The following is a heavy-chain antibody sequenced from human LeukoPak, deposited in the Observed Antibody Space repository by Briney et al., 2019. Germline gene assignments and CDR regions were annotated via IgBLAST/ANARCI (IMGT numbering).Heavy chain of an antibody. D-gene: IGHD6-19*01. J-gene: IGHJ5*02. CDR2: INAGNGNT. V-gene: IGHV1-3*01. Sequence: GASVTVSCTASGYTFTSYAMHWVRQAPGQRLEWMGWINAGNGNTKYSQKFQGRVTITRDTSASTAYMELSSLRSEDTAVYYCARAPTPAPYSSGWYRGNWFDPWGQGTLVTVSS. CDR1: GYTFTSYA. CDR3: ARAPTPAPYSSGWYRGNWFDP.